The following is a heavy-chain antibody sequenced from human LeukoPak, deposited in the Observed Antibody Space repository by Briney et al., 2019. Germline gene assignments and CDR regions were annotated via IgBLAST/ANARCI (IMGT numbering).Heavy chain of an antibody. Sequence: ETLSLTCAVYGGSFSGYYWSWIRQPPGKGLGWIGEINHSGSTNYNPSLKSRVTISVDTSKNQFSLKLSSVTAADTAVYYCARRFPVYDFWSGYPLGMDVWGQGTTVTVSS. CDR3: ARRFPVYDFWSGYPLGMDV. CDR2: INHSGST. CDR1: GGSFSGYY. D-gene: IGHD3-3*01. V-gene: IGHV4-34*01. J-gene: IGHJ6*02.